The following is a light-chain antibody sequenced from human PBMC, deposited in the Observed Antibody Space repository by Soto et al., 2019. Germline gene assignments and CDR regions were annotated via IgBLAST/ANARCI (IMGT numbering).Light chain of an antibody. J-gene: IGLJ2*01. CDR1: SANIGSNT. CDR2: SSN. Sequence: QSVLTQPPSASGTPGQRVTISCSGSSANIGSNTVNWYQQLPGTAPKLLIYSSNQRPSGVPDRFSGSKSGTSASLAISGRQSEHEADYYCAAWDDSLKGVVFGGGTKLTVL. CDR3: AAWDDSLKGVV. V-gene: IGLV1-44*01.